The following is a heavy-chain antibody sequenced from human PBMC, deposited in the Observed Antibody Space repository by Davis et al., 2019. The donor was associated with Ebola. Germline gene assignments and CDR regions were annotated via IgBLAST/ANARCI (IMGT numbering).Heavy chain of an antibody. Sequence: PGGSLRLSCAASGFIFRSYVMSWVRQAPGKGLEWVSTFGTSGDTYYADSVKGRFTISRDNSKNTLYLQMSSLRAEDTAVYYCARGDPDYSSLWYFDLWGRGTLVTVSS. CDR2: FGTSGDT. D-gene: IGHD6-19*01. V-gene: IGHV3-23*01. CDR1: GFIFRSYV. J-gene: IGHJ2*01. CDR3: ARGDPDYSSLWYFDL.